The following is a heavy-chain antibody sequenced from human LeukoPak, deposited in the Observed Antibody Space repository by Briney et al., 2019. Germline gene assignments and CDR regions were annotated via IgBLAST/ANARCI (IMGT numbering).Heavy chain of an antibody. J-gene: IGHJ4*02. CDR3: ARVGGHCTSTSCPPPDY. Sequence: GGSLRLSCAASGFTFSDYYMSWIRQAPGKGLEWVSFIDSSSRYIYQADSVKGRFTISRDNAKSSVFLQMNSLRAEDTAVYYCARVGGHCTSTSCPPPDYWGQGTLVTVSS. D-gene: IGHD2-2*01. CDR2: IDSSSRYI. V-gene: IGHV3-11*06. CDR1: GFTFSDYY.